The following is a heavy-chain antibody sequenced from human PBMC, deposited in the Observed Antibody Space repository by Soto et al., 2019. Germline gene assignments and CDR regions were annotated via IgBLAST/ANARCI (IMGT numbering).Heavy chain of an antibody. J-gene: IGHJ4*02. V-gene: IGHV3-15*01. CDR1: GFTFSNAW. CDR2: IKSKTDGGTT. D-gene: IGHD2-2*01. Sequence: GGALRVSCAASGFTFSNAWMSWVRQAPGKGLEWVGRIKSKTDGGTTDYAAPVKGRFTISRDDSKKTLYLQMNSLKTEDTAVYYCTTVLPRVVPAAIQPNDYWGQGTLVTVSS. CDR3: TTVLPRVVPAAIQPNDY.